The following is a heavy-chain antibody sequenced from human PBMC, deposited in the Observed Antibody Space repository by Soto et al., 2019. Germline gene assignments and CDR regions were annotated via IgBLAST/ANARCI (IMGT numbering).Heavy chain of an antibody. CDR3: ERDARALVQFNWFDP. D-gene: IGHD6-6*01. Sequence: GALSLSSAASGFTLSSYAMHWVRQAPGKGLEWVAVISYDGSNKYYADSVKGRFTISRDNSKNTLYLQMNRLRAEDTAVYYCERDARALVQFNWFDPWGQGTLVTVSS. CDR1: GFTLSSYA. J-gene: IGHJ5*02. CDR2: ISYDGSNK. V-gene: IGHV3-30-3*01.